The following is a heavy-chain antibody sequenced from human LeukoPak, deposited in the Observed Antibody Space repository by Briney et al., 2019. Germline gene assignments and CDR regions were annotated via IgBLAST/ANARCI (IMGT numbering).Heavy chain of an antibody. V-gene: IGHV1-46*01. Sequence: RASVKVSCKASGYNFISYYMHWVRQAPGQGLEWMGIINPSGGSTSYAQKFQDRVTMTRDTSTSTVYMELSSLKSEDTAVYYCARVGPGGYSSVVYVWGKGTTVTVSS. CDR1: GYNFISYY. CDR3: ARVGPGGYSSVVYV. J-gene: IGHJ6*04. D-gene: IGHD6-19*01. CDR2: INPSGGST.